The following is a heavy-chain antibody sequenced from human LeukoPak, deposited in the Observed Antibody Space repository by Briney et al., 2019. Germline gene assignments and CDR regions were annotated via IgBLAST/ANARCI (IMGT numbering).Heavy chain of an antibody. CDR3: ARGVAGYFDL. V-gene: IGHV6-1*01. CDR1: GDSVSTNSAA. J-gene: IGHJ3*01. Sequence: SQTLSLTCAISGDSVSTNSAAWYWIRQSPSRGLEWLGRTYYGSKWYNDYAISVKSRISVTPHTSKNHFSLQLNSVTPEDTAVYYCARGVAGYFDLWGQGTMVTVSS. D-gene: IGHD6-19*01. CDR2: TYYGSKWYN.